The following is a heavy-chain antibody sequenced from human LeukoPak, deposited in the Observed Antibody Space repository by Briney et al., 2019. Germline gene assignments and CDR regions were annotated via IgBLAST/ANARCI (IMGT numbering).Heavy chain of an antibody. CDR2: IYPGDSDT. J-gene: IGHJ3*02. CDR3: ARHETSSLWTDDAFDI. Sequence: KVSCKASGYTFTGYWIGWVRQMPGKGLEWMGIIYPGDSDTRYSPSFQGQVTISADKSISTAYLQWSSLKASDTAMYYCARHETSSLWTDDAFDIWGQGTMVTVSS. CDR1: GYTFTGYW. D-gene: IGHD6-13*01. V-gene: IGHV5-51*01.